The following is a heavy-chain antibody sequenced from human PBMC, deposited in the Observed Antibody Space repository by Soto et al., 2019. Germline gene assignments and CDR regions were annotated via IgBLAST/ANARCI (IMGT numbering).Heavy chain of an antibody. CDR1: GFTVSSNY. V-gene: IGHV3-53*01. CDR3: ARESPVVVVAATQVGYYYGMDV. J-gene: IGHJ6*02. D-gene: IGHD2-15*01. CDR2: IYSGGST. Sequence: EVQLVESGGGLIQPGGSLRLSCAASGFTVSSNYMSWVRQAPGKGLEWVSVIYSGGSTYYADSVKGRFTISRDNSKNKLYLQMNSLRAEDTAVYYCARESPVVVVAATQVGYYYGMDVWGQGTTVTVSS.